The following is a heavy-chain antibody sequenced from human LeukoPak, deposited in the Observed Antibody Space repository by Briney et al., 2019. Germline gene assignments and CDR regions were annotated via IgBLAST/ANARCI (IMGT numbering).Heavy chain of an antibody. CDR3: ARARRDWAFDI. CDR1: GGSISSYY. J-gene: IGHJ3*02. CDR2: IYHSGST. V-gene: IGHV4-59*08. D-gene: IGHD2-21*01. Sequence: PSETLSLTCTVSGGSISSYYWNWIRQPPGEGLEWIGSIYHSGSTYYNPSLKGRVTISRDTSKNQFSLKLSSVTAADTAVYYCARARRDWAFDIWGQGTMVTVSS.